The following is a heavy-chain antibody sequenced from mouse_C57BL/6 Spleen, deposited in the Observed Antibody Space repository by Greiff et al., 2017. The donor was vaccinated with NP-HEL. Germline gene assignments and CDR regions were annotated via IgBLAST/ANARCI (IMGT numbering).Heavy chain of an antibody. D-gene: IGHD2-10*02. CDR2: IDPEDGET. J-gene: IGHJ4*01. Sequence: EVQRVESGAELVKPGASVKLSCTASGFNIKDYYMHWVKQRTEQGLEWIGRIDPEDGETKYAPKFQGKATITADTSSNTAYLQLSSLTSEDTAVYYCASGYGNYPFAMDYWGQGTSVTVSS. CDR1: GFNIKDYY. CDR3: ASGYGNYPFAMDY. V-gene: IGHV14-2*01.